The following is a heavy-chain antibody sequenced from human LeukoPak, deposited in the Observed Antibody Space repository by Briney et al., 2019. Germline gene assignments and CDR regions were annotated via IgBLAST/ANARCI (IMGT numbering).Heavy chain of an antibody. CDR3: ARHADMALIRYGFDP. D-gene: IGHD2-8*01. CDR2: VYYSRAT. Sequence: PSETLSLTCIVSGGSVSSYYWSWIRQPPGKGLEWIGYVYYSRATRYNASLKSRLTISVDTSMNQFSLKLSSVTAADTAVYYCARHADMALIRYGFDPWGQGTLVTVSS. CDR1: GGSVSSYY. V-gene: IGHV4-59*08. J-gene: IGHJ5*02.